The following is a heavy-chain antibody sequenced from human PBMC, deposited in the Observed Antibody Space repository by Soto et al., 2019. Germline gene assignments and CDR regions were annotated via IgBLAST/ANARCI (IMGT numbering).Heavy chain of an antibody. CDR1: GFTFSSYA. CDR3: AKEELVVVVAATPEDWFDP. J-gene: IGHJ5*02. CDR2: ISGSGGST. Sequence: EVQLLESGGGLVQPGGSLRLSCAASGFTFSSYAMSWVRQAPGKGLEWVSAISGSGGSTYYADSVKARFTISRDNSKNTLYLQMNSLRAEETGVYYCAKEELVVVVAATPEDWFDPWGQGTLVTVSS. V-gene: IGHV3-23*01. D-gene: IGHD2-15*01.